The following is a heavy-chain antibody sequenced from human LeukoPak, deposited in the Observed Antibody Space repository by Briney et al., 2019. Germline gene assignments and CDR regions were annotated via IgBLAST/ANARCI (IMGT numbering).Heavy chain of an antibody. Sequence: SETLSLTCAVYGGSFSGYYWSWIRQPPGKGLEWIGEINHSGSTNYNPSLKSRVTISVDTSKNQFSLKLSSVTAADTAVYYCARGWCSGGSCYSSFAFRNYYYYMDVWGKGTTVTVSS. V-gene: IGHV4-34*01. CDR3: ARGWCSGGSCYSSFAFRNYYYYMDV. J-gene: IGHJ6*03. CDR1: GGSFSGYY. CDR2: INHSGST. D-gene: IGHD2-15*01.